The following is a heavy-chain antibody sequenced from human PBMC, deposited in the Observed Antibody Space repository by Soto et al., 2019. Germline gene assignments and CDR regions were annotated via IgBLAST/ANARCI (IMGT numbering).Heavy chain of an antibody. CDR3: AREFGPSHLVVTTKFDP. CDR2: IIPIFGTA. J-gene: IGHJ5*02. V-gene: IGHV1-69*13. CDR1: GGTFSSYA. Sequence: SVKVSCKASGGTFSSYAISWVRQAPGQGLEWMGGIIPIFGTANYAQKFQGRVTITADESTSTAYMELSSLRSEDTAVYYCAREFGPSHLVVTTKFDPWGQGTLDTVSS. D-gene: IGHD3-22*01.